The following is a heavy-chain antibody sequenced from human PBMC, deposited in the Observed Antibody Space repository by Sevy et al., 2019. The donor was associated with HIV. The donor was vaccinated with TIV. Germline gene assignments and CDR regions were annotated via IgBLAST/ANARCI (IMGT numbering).Heavy chain of an antibody. V-gene: IGHV4-30-2*01. D-gene: IGHD4-17*01. CDR3: ATDGGTMTTPGCLDF. J-gene: IGHJ3*01. Sequence: SETLSLTCAVSGASISSGVYSWNWSRQPPGKGLEWIGYIYHSGNTYYNPSLKSRVTISVDRSNNQFSLKMRSVTAADTAVYYCATDGGTMTTPGCLDFWGQGIMVTVSS. CDR1: GASISSGVYS. CDR2: IYHSGNT.